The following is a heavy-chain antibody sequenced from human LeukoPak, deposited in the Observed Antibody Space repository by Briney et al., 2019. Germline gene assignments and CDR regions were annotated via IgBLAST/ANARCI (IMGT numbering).Heavy chain of an antibody. CDR3: AKDKNVVVVVAAIDY. CDR2: IRYGGSNK. D-gene: IGHD2-15*01. CDR1: GFTFSSYG. Sequence: GGSLRLSCAASGFTFSSYGMHWVRQAPGKGLEWVAFIRYGGSNKYYADSVKGRFTISRDNSKNTLYLQMNSLRAEDTAVYYCAKDKNVVVVVAAIDYWGQGTLVTVSS. V-gene: IGHV3-30*02. J-gene: IGHJ4*02.